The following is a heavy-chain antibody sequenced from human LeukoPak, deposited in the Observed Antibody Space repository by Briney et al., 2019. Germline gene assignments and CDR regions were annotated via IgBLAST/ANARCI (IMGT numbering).Heavy chain of an antibody. J-gene: IGHJ5*02. CDR2: ISGSGGRT. CDR1: GFTFSSYA. Sequence: GGSPRLSCAASGFTFSSYAMSWVRQAPGKGLEWVSSISGSGGRTYDADSVKGRFTISRDNSKNTLYLQMNSLRAEDTAVYSCTKGPYYYDSSGYSRRWFDPWGQGTLVTVSS. D-gene: IGHD3-22*01. V-gene: IGHV3-23*01. CDR3: TKGPYYYDSSGYSRRWFDP.